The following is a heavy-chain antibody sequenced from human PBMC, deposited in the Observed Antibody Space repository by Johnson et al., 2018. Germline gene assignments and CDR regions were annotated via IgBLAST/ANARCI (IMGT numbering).Heavy chain of an antibody. CDR2: IRGSGGTT. CDR3: STDWMDV. CDR1: GFTFSSYA. Sequence: VQLQESGGGLVQPGGSLRLSCAASGFTFSSYAMSWVRQAPGKGLEWVSAIRGSGGTTYHADSVKGRFTISRDNSKNTLYLQMNSLRAEDTAVYYCSTDWMDVWGKGTTVTVSS. J-gene: IGHJ6*04. V-gene: IGHV3-23*01.